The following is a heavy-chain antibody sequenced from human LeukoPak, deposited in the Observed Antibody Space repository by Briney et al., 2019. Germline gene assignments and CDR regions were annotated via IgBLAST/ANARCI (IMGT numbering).Heavy chain of an antibody. CDR3: VRLRRNSDTSGFYYYYDF. CDR2: ISVRSNYI. CDR1: GYTFSSYS. Sequence: GGSLRLSCAASGYTFSSYSINWVRQAPGKGLEWVSSISVRSNYIYYADSVRGRFRISRDDARDSLYLQMNRLRAEDTAVYYCVRLRRNSDTSGFYYYYDFWGQGTLVTVSS. D-gene: IGHD3-22*01. J-gene: IGHJ4*02. V-gene: IGHV3-21*01.